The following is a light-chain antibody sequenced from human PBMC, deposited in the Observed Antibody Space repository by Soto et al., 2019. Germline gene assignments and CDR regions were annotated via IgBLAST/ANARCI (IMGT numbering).Light chain of an antibody. CDR3: QQYNTWPPDRT. CDR1: QTVGSN. CDR2: GAS. Sequence: EIVMTQSPATLSVSPGERATLSFRASQTVGSNLAWYQQKPGQAPRLLIYGASTRATGIPARFSGSGSGTESTLTISSLQSEDFAIYFCQQYNTWPPDRTFGQGTKVEIK. V-gene: IGKV3-15*01. J-gene: IGKJ1*01.